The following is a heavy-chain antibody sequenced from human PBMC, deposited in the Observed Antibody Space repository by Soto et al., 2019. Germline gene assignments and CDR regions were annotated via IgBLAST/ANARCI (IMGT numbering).Heavy chain of an antibody. CDR2: FSLSGTT. D-gene: IGHD4-17*01. V-gene: IGHV4-61*02. CDR1: GASITGSFF. J-gene: IGHJ6*02. CDR3: ANTVTTSYYYYGMDV. Sequence: SETLSLTCTVSGASITGSFFWSWIRQPAGKGLEWIGRFSLSGTTNYNPSLKSRVTISVDTSKNRFSLKLSSVTAADTAVYYCANTVTTSYYYYGMDVWGQGTTVTVSS.